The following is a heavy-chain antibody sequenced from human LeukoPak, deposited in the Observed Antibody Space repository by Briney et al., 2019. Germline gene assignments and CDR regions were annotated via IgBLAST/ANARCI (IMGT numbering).Heavy chain of an antibody. CDR3: ARGGDIVVVPAARTPFDY. V-gene: IGHV3-48*03. D-gene: IGHD2-2*01. J-gene: IGHJ4*02. CDR2: ISSSGTTI. CDR1: GFTFSSYE. Sequence: KTGGSLRLSCAASGFTFSSYEMNWVRQAPGKGLQWVSDISSSGTTIYYADSVKGRFTISRDNAKNSLYLQMNSLRAEDTAVYYCARGGDIVVVPAARTPFDYWGQGTLVTVSS.